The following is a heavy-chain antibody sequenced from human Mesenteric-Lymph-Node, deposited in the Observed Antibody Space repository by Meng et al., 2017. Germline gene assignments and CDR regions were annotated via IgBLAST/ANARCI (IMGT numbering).Heavy chain of an antibody. Sequence: EVQLVESGGGLVKPGGSLRLSCAASGFTFSSYSMNWVRQAPGKGLEWVSSISSSSSYIYYADSVKGRFTISRDNAKNLLYLQMNSLRAEDTALYYCARDPGGGAAIGLWGRGTLVTVSS. CDR1: GFTFSSYS. CDR3: ARDPGGGAAIGL. D-gene: IGHD3-16*01. V-gene: IGHV3-21*01. CDR2: ISSSSSYI. J-gene: IGHJ2*01.